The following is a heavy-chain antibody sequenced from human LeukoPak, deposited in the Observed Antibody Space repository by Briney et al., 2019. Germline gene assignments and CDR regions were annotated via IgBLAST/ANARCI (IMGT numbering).Heavy chain of an antibody. CDR1: GGTFSIYA. J-gene: IGHJ4*02. CDR3: ARVSTGTIDY. V-gene: IGHV1-69*06. Sequence: SVKVSCKASGGTFSIYAISWVPQAPGQGLEWMGGIIPIFGTANYAQKFQGRVTITADKSTSTAYMELSSLRSEDTAVYYCARVSTGTIDYWGQGTLVTVSS. CDR2: IIPIFGTA. D-gene: IGHD1-1*01.